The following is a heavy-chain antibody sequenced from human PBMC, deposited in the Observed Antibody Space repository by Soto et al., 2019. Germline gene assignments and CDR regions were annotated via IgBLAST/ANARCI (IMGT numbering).Heavy chain of an antibody. CDR3: ARAITVKDGVDV. J-gene: IGHJ6*02. V-gene: IGHV3-21*01. CDR1: GFTFSTYS. CDR2: ISSSSSYI. Sequence: GGSLRLSCAASGFTFSTYSMNWVRQAPGKGLEWVSSISSSSSYIYYADSVKGRFTISRDNAKNSLYLQMNSLRAEDTAVYYCARAITVKDGVDVWGQGTTVTVSS. D-gene: IGHD4-17*01.